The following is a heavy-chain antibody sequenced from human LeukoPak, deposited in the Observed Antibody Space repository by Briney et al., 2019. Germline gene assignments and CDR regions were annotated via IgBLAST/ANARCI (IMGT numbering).Heavy chain of an antibody. J-gene: IGHJ4*02. CDR2: ISCSGGST. CDR1: GFTFSSYG. V-gene: IGHV3-23*01. D-gene: IGHD3-22*01. Sequence: GGTLRLSCAASGFTFSSYGMSWVRQAPGKGLEWVSAISCSGGSTYYADSVKGRFTISRDNSKNTLYLQMNSLRAEDTAVYYCAKSPYSMIVVVISPFDYWGQGTLVTVSS. CDR3: AKSPYSMIVVVISPFDY.